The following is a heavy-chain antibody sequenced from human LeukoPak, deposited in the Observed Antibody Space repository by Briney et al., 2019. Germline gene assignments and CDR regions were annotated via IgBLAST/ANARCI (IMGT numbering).Heavy chain of an antibody. D-gene: IGHD3-16*01. CDR1: GFTFSSYW. Sequence: PGGSPRLSCAASGFTFSSYWMHWVRQAPGKGLVWVSRINSDGSSTSYADSVKGRFTISRDNAKNTLYLQMNSLRAEDTAVYYCARITNTFGGVMSVDYWGQGTLVTVSS. CDR2: INSDGSST. CDR3: ARITNTFGGVMSVDY. V-gene: IGHV3-74*01. J-gene: IGHJ4*02.